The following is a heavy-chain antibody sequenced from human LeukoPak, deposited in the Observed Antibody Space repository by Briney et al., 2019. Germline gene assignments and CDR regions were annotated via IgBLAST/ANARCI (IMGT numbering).Heavy chain of an antibody. J-gene: IGHJ4*02. V-gene: IGHV4-39*02. CDR2: IHYIGST. CDR3: ATSVYSSVWHPSFDY. CDR1: GDSISNHNYF. D-gene: IGHD6-19*01. Sequence: SETLSLTCTVSGDSISNHNYFWGWIRQPPGKGLEWIGSIHYIGSTYFNLSLKSRVTVSVDTSKNHFSLKLSSVTAADTAVYYCATSVYSSVWHPSFDYWGQGAPVTVSS.